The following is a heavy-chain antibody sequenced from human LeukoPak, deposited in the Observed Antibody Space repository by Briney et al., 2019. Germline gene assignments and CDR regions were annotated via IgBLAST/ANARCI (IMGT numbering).Heavy chain of an antibody. Sequence: HRASVKVSCKASGYTFTSYDINWVRQAIGQGLEWMGWMNPNSGNTGYAQKFQGRVTITRNTSISTAYMELSSLRSEDTAVYYCASDMITFGDLGYWGQGTLVTVSS. CDR3: ASDMITFGDLGY. CDR2: MNPNSGNT. J-gene: IGHJ4*02. CDR1: GYTFTSYD. V-gene: IGHV1-8*03. D-gene: IGHD3-16*01.